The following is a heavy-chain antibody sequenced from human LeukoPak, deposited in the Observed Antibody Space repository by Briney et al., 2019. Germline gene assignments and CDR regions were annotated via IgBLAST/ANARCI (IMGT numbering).Heavy chain of an antibody. CDR3: ARDHAYDSSGQN. Sequence: PGGSLRLSCAASGFTFSSYGMHWVRQAPGKGLEWVSSISSSSSYIYYADSVKGRFTISRDNAKNSLYLQMNSLRAEDTAVYYCARDHAYDSSGQNWGQGTLVTVSS. CDR2: ISSSSSYI. CDR1: GFTFSSYG. D-gene: IGHD3-22*01. J-gene: IGHJ4*02. V-gene: IGHV3-21*01.